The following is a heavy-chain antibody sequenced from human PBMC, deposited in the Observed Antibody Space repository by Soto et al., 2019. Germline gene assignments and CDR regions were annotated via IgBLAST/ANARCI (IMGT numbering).Heavy chain of an antibody. CDR2: ISGSGGST. CDR1: GFTFRRYA. V-gene: IGHV3-23*01. CDR3: AKEYARSCTGNRCSGMDV. J-gene: IGHJ6*02. D-gene: IGHD2-8*02. Sequence: EVQLLESGGGLVQPGGSLRLSCAASGFTFRRYAISWVRQAPGKGLEWVSTISGSGGSTYYADSVKGRFTISRDNSKNTLYLQMNSLRAEDTAVYNCAKEYARSCTGNRCSGMDVLGQGTTVTVSS.